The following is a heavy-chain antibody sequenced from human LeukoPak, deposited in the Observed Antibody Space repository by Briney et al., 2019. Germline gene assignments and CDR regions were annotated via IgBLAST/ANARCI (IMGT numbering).Heavy chain of an antibody. J-gene: IGHJ4*02. CDR3: ARSGYCSGGSCYPGDY. V-gene: IGHV4-4*07. D-gene: IGHD2-15*01. CDR2: IYTSGST. CDR1: GGSISSYY. Sequence: SETLSLTCTVSGGSISSYYWSWIRQPAGKGLEWIGRIYTSGSTNYNPSLKSRVTISVDTSKNQFSLKVSSVTAADTAVYFCARSGYCSGGSCYPGDYWGQGTLVTVSS.